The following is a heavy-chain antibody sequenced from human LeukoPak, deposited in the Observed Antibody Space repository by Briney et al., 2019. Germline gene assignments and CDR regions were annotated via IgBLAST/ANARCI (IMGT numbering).Heavy chain of an antibody. CDR3: ARVSSGYSYGYGPLCYYYYGMVV. Sequence: SETLSLTCTVSGGSISSYYWSWIRQPAGKGLEWIGRIYTSGSTNYNPSLKSRVTMSVDTSKNQFSLKLSSVTAADTAVYYCARVSSGYSYGYGPLCYYYYGMVVWGQGTTVTVSS. J-gene: IGHJ6*02. V-gene: IGHV4-4*07. D-gene: IGHD5-18*01. CDR1: GGSISSYY. CDR2: IYTSGST.